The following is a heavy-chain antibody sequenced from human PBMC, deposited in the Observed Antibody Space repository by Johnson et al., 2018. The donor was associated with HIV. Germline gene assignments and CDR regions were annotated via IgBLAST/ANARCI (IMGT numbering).Heavy chain of an antibody. D-gene: IGHD4-23*01. Sequence: QVQLVESGGGLVKPGGSLRLSCAASGFTFSNYSMSWIRQAPGKGLEWVSFISCDGSNIYYADSVKGRFTISRDNSKNSLYLQMISLSAEDTAVYYCSRGGRAHYVGNFGAFDVWGQGTMVTVSS. CDR3: SRGGRAHYVGNFGAFDV. V-gene: IGHV3-11*04. J-gene: IGHJ3*01. CDR1: GFTFSNYS. CDR2: ISCDGSNI.